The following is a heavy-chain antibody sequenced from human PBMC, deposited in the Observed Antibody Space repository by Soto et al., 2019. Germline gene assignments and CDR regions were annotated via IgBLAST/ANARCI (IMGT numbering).Heavy chain of an antibody. CDR3: ARGTRYCSGGSCRPPGVD. D-gene: IGHD2-15*01. J-gene: IGHJ4*02. Sequence: ASVKVSCKASGCTFTSYGINWVRQATGQGLEWMGWMNPNSGNTGYAQKFQGRVTMTRNTSISTAYMELSSLRSEDTAVYYCARGTRYCSGGSCRPPGVDRGQRTPVTVSS. CDR1: GCTFTSYG. CDR2: MNPNSGNT. V-gene: IGHV1-8*01.